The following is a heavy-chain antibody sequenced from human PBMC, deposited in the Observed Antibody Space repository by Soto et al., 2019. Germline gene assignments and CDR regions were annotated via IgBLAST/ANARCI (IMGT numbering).Heavy chain of an antibody. CDR1: CGSIISYY. J-gene: IGHJ6*02. D-gene: IGHD3-3*01. Sequence: SETLSLTCAFSCGSIISYYWSWIRQPPGKGPEWIGYIYYSGSTNYNPSLKSRVTISVDTSKNQFSLKLSSVTAADTAVYYCARVAAGYDFWSGYFAGGVGDYYYGMDVWGQGTTVTVSS. CDR2: IYYSGST. V-gene: IGHV4-59*01. CDR3: ARVAAGYDFWSGYFAGGVGDYYYGMDV.